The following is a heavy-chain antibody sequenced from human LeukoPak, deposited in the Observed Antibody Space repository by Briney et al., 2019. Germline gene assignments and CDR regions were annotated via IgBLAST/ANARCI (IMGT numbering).Heavy chain of an antibody. CDR2: ISGGGGNT. CDR3: AKDGRYCSSITCYQYFDF. Sequence: GGSLRLSCAASGFTFSNYGMNWVRQAPGKGLEWVSSISGGGGNTDYADSVKGRFTIPRDSSKNTLYLQMNSLRAEDTAVYYCAKDGRYCSSITCYQYFDFWGQGALVTVSS. V-gene: IGHV3-23*01. J-gene: IGHJ4*02. CDR1: GFTFSNYG. D-gene: IGHD2-2*01.